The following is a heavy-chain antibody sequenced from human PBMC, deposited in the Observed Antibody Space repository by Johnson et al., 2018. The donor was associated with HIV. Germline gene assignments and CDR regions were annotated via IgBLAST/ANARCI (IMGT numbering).Heavy chain of an antibody. D-gene: IGHD5-18*01. Sequence: GLEWVAVISFDGNNKHYADSVRGRFTISRDNSKNTLYLQMNSLRAEDTAVYYCARDGYSYGDAFDIWGQGTMVTVSS. CDR2: ISFDGNNK. CDR3: ARDGYSYGDAFDI. J-gene: IGHJ3*02. V-gene: IGHV3-30-3*01.